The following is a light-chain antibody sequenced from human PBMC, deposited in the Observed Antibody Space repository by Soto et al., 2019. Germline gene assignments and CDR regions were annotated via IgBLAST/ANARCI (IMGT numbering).Light chain of an antibody. J-gene: IGKJ2*01. CDR3: QQYGSSPHT. Sequence: EIVLTQSPGTLSLSPGERATLSCRASQSVSSSYLAWYQHKPGQAPRLLIYGASSRATGIPDRFSGSGSGTDFPLTISRQEPEDFAVYYCQQYGSSPHTFGQGTKLEIK. V-gene: IGKV3-20*01. CDR1: QSVSSSY. CDR2: GAS.